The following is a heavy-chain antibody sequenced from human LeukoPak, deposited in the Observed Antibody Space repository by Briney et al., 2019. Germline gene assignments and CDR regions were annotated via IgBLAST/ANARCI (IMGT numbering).Heavy chain of an antibody. CDR3: ARVIRNAFDI. Sequence: PGVPLRLSRAASGFSCGTYGRSCVRQAPGKELEWVANINQDGSQKYYVDSVKGRFTISRDNAKNSLYLQMNSLRAEDTAVYYCARVIRNAFDIWGQGTMVTDAS. V-gene: IGHV3-7*05. CDR2: INQDGSQK. D-gene: IGHD1-14*01. CDR1: GFSCGTYG. J-gene: IGHJ3*02.